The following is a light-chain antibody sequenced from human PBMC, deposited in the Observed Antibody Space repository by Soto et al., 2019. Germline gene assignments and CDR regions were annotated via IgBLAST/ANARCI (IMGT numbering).Light chain of an antibody. CDR2: KAS. Sequence: DIQMTQSPSTLSASVGDRVTITCRASQSISTYLAWYQQKPGNAPKLLIYKASNLQSGVPSRFSGSGSGTEFTLTISSLQPDYFATYYCQQYNSYSPYTFGQGTNLEIK. CDR1: QSISTY. CDR3: QQYNSYSPYT. V-gene: IGKV1-5*03. J-gene: IGKJ2*01.